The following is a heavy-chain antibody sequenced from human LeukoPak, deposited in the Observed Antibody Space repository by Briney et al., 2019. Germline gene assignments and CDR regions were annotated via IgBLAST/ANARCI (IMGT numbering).Heavy chain of an antibody. Sequence: PGGSLRLSCTASGFTFGDYAMSWFRQAPGKGLEWVGFIRSKAYGWTTEYAASVKGRFSISRDDSKSIAYLQMNSLKTEDTAVYYCTRVQTPIRSGWYLFDYWGQGTLVTVSS. V-gene: IGHV3-49*03. J-gene: IGHJ4*02. CDR3: TRVQTPIRSGWYLFDY. CDR2: IRSKAYGWTT. D-gene: IGHD6-19*01. CDR1: GFTFGDYA.